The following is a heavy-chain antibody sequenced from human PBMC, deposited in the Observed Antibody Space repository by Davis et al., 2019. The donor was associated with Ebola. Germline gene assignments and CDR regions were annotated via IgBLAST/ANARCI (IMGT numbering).Heavy chain of an antibody. J-gene: IGHJ3*02. CDR2: IATRTDGGTT. CDR1: GFTFSNAW. Sequence: PGGSLRLSCAASGFTFSNAWMSWVRQAPGKGLEWVGRIATRTDGGTTAYAAPVNGRFAISRDDSKNTLYLQMNSLKAEDTAMYYCMSRGLVSATDEAFDIWGQGTVVTVSS. V-gene: IGHV3-15*04. CDR3: MSRGLVSATDEAFDI. D-gene: IGHD1-1*01.